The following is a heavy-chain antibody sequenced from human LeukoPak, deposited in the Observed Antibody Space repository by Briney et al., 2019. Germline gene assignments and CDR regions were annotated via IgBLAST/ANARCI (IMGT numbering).Heavy chain of an antibody. CDR2: MNPNSGNT. D-gene: IGHD6-13*01. V-gene: IGHV1-8*01. CDR1: GYTFTSFY. CDR3: ARHYSSSWYGNWFDP. Sequence: ASVKVSCKASGYTFTSFYINWVRQATGQGREWMGWMNPNSGNTGYAQKFQGRVTITRNTSISTAYMELSSLRSEDTAVYYCARHYSSSWYGNWFDPWGQGTLVTVSS. J-gene: IGHJ5*02.